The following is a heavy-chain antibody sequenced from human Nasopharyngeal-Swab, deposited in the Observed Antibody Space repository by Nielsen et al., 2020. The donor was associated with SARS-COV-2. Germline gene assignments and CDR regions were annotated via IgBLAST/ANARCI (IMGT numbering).Heavy chain of an antibody. CDR2: ISGSSGTI. CDR3: ASEHPAEYALDV. V-gene: IGHV3-48*04. J-gene: IGHJ6*02. CDR1: GFSGYD. Sequence: GESLKISCAVSGFSGYDMNWVRQAPGKGLAWLSYISGSSGTIYYADSVKGRFTISRDNAKKSLFLQMNSLRAEDTAVYYCASEHPAEYALDVWGLGITVTVS.